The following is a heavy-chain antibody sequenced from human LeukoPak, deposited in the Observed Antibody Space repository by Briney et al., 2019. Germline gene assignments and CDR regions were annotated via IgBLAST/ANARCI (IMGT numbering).Heavy chain of an antibody. V-gene: IGHV1-18*03. D-gene: IGHD5-12*01. CDR3: ARDVGTTHFDF. CDR2: ISTHNGKT. CDR1: GYPFSTYG. Sequence: GASVKVSCKASGYPFSTYGISWVRQAPGQGLQWMAWISTHNGKTDYAQNFQDRVTVTRDTSTSTDYMELRSLRSDDMAVYFCARDVGTTHFDFWGQGTLVTVSS. J-gene: IGHJ4*02.